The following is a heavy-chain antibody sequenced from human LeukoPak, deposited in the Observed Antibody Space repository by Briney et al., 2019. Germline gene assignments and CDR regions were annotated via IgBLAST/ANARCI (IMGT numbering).Heavy chain of an antibody. J-gene: IGHJ4*02. CDR1: GFTFSSYA. D-gene: IGHD3-22*01. CDR2: ISGRGGST. V-gene: IGHV3-23*01. Sequence: GGSLRLSCAASGFTFSSYAMSWVRQAPGKGLEWVSAISGRGGSTYYADSVKGRFTISRDNSKNTLYLQMNSLRAEDTAVYYCAKDRAYYYDSSGYYGYWGQGTLVTVSS. CDR3: AKDRAYYYDSSGYYGY.